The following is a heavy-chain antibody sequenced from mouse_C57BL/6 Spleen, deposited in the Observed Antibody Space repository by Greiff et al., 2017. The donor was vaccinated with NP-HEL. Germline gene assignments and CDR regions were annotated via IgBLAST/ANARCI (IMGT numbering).Heavy chain of an antibody. D-gene: IGHD1-1*01. CDR3: ARDTIYYYGSSQYYYAMDY. Sequence: EVMLVESGGGLVQSGRSLRLSCATSGFTFSDFYMEWVRQAPGKGLEWIAASRNKANDYTTEYSASVKGRFIVSRDTSQSILYLQMNALRAEDTAIYYCARDTIYYYGSSQYYYAMDYWGQGTSVTVSS. J-gene: IGHJ4*01. V-gene: IGHV7-1*01. CDR1: GFTFSDFY. CDR2: SRNKANDYTT.